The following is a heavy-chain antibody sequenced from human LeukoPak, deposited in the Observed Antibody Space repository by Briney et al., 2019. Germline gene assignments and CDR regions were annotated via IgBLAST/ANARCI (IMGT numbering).Heavy chain of an antibody. D-gene: IGHD6-13*01. J-gene: IGHJ4*02. Sequence: GGSLRLSCAASGFTFSSYAMSWVRQAPGKGLEWVSAIRGSGGSTYYADSVKGRFTISRDNAKNTLYLEMNSLRAEDTAVYYCAKKSGIAAAGDSDYWGQGTLVTVSS. CDR2: IRGSGGST. V-gene: IGHV3-23*01. CDR3: AKKSGIAAAGDSDY. CDR1: GFTFSSYA.